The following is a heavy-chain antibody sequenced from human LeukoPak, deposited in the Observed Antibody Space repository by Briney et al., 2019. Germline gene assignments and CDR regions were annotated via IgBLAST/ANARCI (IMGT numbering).Heavy chain of an antibody. D-gene: IGHD6-19*01. J-gene: IGHJ4*02. CDR3: ARLRGIAVAGRDY. CDR2: IYTSGNT. V-gene: IGHV4-61*09. CDR1: GRSISTGTYY. Sequence: SETLSLTCTVSGRSISTGTYYWSWIRQPAGKGLEWIGHIYTSGNTYYSPSLKSRVTISLDTSKNQFSLKLSSVTAADTAVYYCARLRGIAVAGRDYWGQGTLVTVSS.